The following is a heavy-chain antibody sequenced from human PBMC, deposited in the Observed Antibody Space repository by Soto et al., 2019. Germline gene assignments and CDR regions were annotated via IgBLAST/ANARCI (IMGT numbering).Heavy chain of an antibody. D-gene: IGHD4-4*01. J-gene: IGHJ6*02. CDR1: GFSLSTSGVG. Sequence: QITLKESGPTLVKPTQTLTLTCTFSGFSLSTSGVGVGWIRQPPGKALEWLALIYWDDDKRYSPSLKSRLTTTKDTPKNQVVLTMTNRDPVEKATYYCAQLYSTWDYYSSGMDVWGQGTTVTVSS. CDR3: AQLYSTWDYYSSGMDV. CDR2: IYWDDDK. V-gene: IGHV2-5*02.